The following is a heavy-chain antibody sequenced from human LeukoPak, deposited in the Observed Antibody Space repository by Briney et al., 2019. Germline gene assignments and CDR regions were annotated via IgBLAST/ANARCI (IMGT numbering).Heavy chain of an antibody. Sequence: SETLSLTCTVSGGSISSYYWSWIRQPPGKGLEWIGYIYYSGSTNYNPSLKSRVTISVDTSKNQFSLKLSSVTAADTAVYYCARDSSSSVPYWYFDLWGRGTLVTVSS. CDR2: IYYSGST. CDR1: GGSISSYY. D-gene: IGHD6-6*01. V-gene: IGHV4-59*01. CDR3: ARDSSSSVPYWYFDL. J-gene: IGHJ2*01.